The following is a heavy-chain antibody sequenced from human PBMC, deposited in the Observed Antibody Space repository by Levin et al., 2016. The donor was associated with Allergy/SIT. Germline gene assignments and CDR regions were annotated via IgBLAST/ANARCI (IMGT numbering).Heavy chain of an antibody. D-gene: IGHD3-10*01. CDR3: AGLRFGPVVYGMDV. Sequence: SETLSLTCAVYSGSFSGYYWSWIRQPPGKGLEWIGEINHSGSTNYNPSLKSRVTISVDTSKNQFSLKLSSVTAADTAVYYCAGLRFGPVVYGMDVWGQGTTVTVSS. J-gene: IGHJ6*02. V-gene: IGHV4-34*01. CDR1: SGSFSGYY. CDR2: INHSGST.